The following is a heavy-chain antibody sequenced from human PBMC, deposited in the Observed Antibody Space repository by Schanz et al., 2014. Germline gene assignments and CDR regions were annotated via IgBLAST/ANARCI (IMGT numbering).Heavy chain of an antibody. V-gene: IGHV3-48*04. D-gene: IGHD2-8*01. Sequence: EVQLVESGGGLVQPGGSLRLSCAASGFTFRTYLMNWVRQAPGKGLEWVSYVSSNNIYTKYADSVRGRFTISRDNAKNSLFLQMNSLRADDTAVYYCARDMLRRYGALEIWGRGTMVTVSS. CDR1: GFTFRTYL. CDR3: ARDMLRRYGALEI. J-gene: IGHJ3*02. CDR2: VSSNNIYT.